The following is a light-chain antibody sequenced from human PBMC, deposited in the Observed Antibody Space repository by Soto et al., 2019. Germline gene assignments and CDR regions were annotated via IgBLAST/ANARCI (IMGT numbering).Light chain of an antibody. Sequence: QSVLTQPPSVSGAPGQRVTISCTGSSSKIGAGYDVHWYQQLPGKAPKLLIYGNSNRPSGVPYRFSGSKSGTSASLAITGLQAEDEADYYCQSYDSSLSGWGFGGGTKLTVL. J-gene: IGLJ3*02. CDR3: QSYDSSLSGWG. CDR1: SSKIGAGYD. CDR2: GNS. V-gene: IGLV1-40*01.